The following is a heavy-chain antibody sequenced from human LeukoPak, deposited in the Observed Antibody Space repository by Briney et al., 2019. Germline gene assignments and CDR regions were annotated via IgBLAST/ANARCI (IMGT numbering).Heavy chain of an antibody. CDR1: GGSFSGYY. D-gene: IGHD1-26*01. J-gene: IGHJ5*02. CDR2: INHSGST. V-gene: IGHV4-34*01. CDR3: ARGSGIVGANTIGAGWFDP. Sequence: PSETLSLTCAVYGGSFSGYYWSWIRQPPGKGLEWIGEINHSGSTNYNPSLKSRVTISVDTSKNQFSLKLSSVTAADTAVYYCARGSGIVGANTIGAGWFDPWGQGTLVTVSS.